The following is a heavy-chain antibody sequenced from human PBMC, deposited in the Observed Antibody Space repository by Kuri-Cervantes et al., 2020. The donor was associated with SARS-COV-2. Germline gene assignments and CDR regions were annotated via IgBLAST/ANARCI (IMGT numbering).Heavy chain of an antibody. J-gene: IGHJ4*02. CDR2: SSYDGSNK. CDR3: VKGLYSSSYYGLDH. V-gene: IGHV3-30*18. Sequence: GGSLRLSCAASGFTFSSYAMSWVRQAPGKGLEWVAVSSYDGSNKYYADSVTGRFTISRDNSKDTLFLQMNSLRAEDTAVYHCVKGLYSSSYYGLDHWGLGTPVTVSS. CDR1: GFTFSSYA. D-gene: IGHD3-10*01.